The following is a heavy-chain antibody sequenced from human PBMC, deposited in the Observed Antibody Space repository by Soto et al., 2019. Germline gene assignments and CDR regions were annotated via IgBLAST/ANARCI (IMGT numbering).Heavy chain of an antibody. CDR2: IYYSGTT. V-gene: IGHV4-39*02. J-gene: IGHJ5*02. D-gene: IGHD6-13*01. CDR3: GRYSRYSGWFDP. CDR1: GGSISTSSYY. Sequence: SETLSLTCTVSGGSISTSSYYWGWIRQPPGKGLEWIAIIYYSGTTFYNSSLESRVTLSVDTSKNHFSLELGSVTAADTAVYYCGRYSRYSGWFDPWGQGTLVTVSS.